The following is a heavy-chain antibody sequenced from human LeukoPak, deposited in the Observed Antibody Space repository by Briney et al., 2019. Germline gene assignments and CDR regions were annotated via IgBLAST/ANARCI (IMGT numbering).Heavy chain of an antibody. J-gene: IGHJ3*02. CDR3: ARGWEVEDAFDI. Sequence: SETLSLTCAVSGGSISSNSYYWGWIRQPPGKGLEWIGSIYYSGSTYYNPSLKSRVTISVDTSKNQFSLKLSSVTAADTAVYYCARGWEVEDAFDIWGQGTMVTVSS. CDR2: IYYSGST. D-gene: IGHD1-1*01. CDR1: GGSISSNSYY. V-gene: IGHV4-39*01.